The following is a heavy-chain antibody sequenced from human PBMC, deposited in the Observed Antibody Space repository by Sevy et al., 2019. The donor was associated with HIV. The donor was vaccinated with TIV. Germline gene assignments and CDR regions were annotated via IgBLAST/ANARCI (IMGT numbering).Heavy chain of an antibody. CDR1: GFTFSNAW. J-gene: IGHJ6*03. CDR3: TTDLARYCSSTSCYTYYYYYMDV. CDR2: IKSKTDGGTT. V-gene: IGHV3-15*01. D-gene: IGHD2-2*02. Sequence: GGSLRLSCAASGFTFSNAWLSWVRQAPGKGLEWVGRIKSKTDGGTTDYAAPVKGRFTISRDDSKNTLYLQMNSLKTEDTAVYYCTTDLARYCSSTSCYTYYYYYMDVWGKGTTITVSS.